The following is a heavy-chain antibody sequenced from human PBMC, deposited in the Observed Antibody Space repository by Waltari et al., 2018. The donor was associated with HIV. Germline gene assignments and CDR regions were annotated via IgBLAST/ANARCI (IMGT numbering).Heavy chain of an antibody. J-gene: IGHJ6*02. Sequence: QVQLVQSGAEVKKPGASVKVSCKVSGYTLTELSMNWVRQAPGKGLEWMGNCDPADDETIYAKKFQGRITMTEDTSSDTAYMELSILTSGDTAVYYCATDFSGMVRAYSYYSLDVWGQGTTVTVSS. CDR2: CDPADDET. V-gene: IGHV1-24*01. CDR3: ATDFSGMVRAYSYYSLDV. CDR1: GYTLTELS. D-gene: IGHD3-10*01.